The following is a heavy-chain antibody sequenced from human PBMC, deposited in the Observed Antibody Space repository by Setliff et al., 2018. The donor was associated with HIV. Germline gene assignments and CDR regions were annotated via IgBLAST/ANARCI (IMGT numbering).Heavy chain of an antibody. CDR3: ARASQNSYYDSSGYADY. D-gene: IGHD3-22*01. Sequence: ASVKVSCKASGYTFTGYAMHWVRQAPGQRLEWMGWINAGNGNTIYSQKFQGRVTITRDTSASTAYMELSSLRSEDTAVYYCARASQNSYYDSSGYADYWGQGTLVTVSS. J-gene: IGHJ4*02. CDR2: INAGNGNT. V-gene: IGHV1-3*01. CDR1: GYTFTGYA.